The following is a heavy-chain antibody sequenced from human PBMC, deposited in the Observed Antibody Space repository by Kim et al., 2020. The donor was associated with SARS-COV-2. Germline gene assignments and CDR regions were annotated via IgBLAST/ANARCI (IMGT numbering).Heavy chain of an antibody. Sequence: GGSLRLSCAASGFTFGDYAMHWVRQAPGKGLEWVSGISWNSGSIGYADSVKGRFTISRDNAKNSLYLQMNSLRAEDTALYYCAKSRGIAVAGSFDYWGQGTLVTVSS. D-gene: IGHD6-19*01. CDR3: AKSRGIAVAGSFDY. CDR2: ISWNSGSI. CDR1: GFTFGDYA. J-gene: IGHJ4*02. V-gene: IGHV3-9*01.